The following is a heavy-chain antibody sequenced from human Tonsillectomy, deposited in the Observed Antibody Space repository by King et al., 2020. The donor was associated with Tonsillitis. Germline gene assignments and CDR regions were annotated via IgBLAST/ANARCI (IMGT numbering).Heavy chain of an antibody. CDR2: ISSNLSYM. D-gene: IGHD3-10*01. Sequence: EVQLVESGGGLVKPGGSLRLSCAASGFNFNGYDMNWVRQAPGKGLEWVSSISSNLSYMYYSGSVKVRFTISRDNAKNSLFLQMNSLRAEDTAVYYCARVPGMIRGVNFDYWGQGTLVTVSS. V-gene: IGHV3-21*01. CDR3: ARVPGMIRGVNFDY. CDR1: GFNFNGYD. J-gene: IGHJ4*02.